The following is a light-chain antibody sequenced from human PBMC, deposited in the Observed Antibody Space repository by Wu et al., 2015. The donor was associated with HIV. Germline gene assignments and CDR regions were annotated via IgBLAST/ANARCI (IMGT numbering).Light chain of an antibody. CDR2: AAS. Sequence: DIQMTQSPSSLSASVGDRVTITCRASQSISSYLNWYQQKPGKAPKLLIYAASSLQSGVPSRFSGSGSGTDFTLTISSLQPEDFATYYCQQSYSTPWTFGQGTKVEXK. CDR3: QQSYSTPWT. CDR1: QSISSY. V-gene: IGKV1-39*01. J-gene: IGKJ1*01.